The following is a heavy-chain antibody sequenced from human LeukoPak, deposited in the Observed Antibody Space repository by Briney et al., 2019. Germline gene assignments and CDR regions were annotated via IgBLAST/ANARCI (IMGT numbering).Heavy chain of an antibody. V-gene: IGHV3-64D*06. J-gene: IGHJ3*02. CDR1: GFTFNSYP. Sequence: GGSLRLSCSASGFTFNSYPVHWVRQAPGKGLEYVSGISRNGGSTYYADSVKGGFTISRDNSKNTLYLQMSSLRAEDTAVYYCVKESGFMVAPNSAFDIWGQGTMVTVSS. CDR3: VKESGFMVAPNSAFDI. CDR2: ISRNGGST. D-gene: IGHD4/OR15-4a*01.